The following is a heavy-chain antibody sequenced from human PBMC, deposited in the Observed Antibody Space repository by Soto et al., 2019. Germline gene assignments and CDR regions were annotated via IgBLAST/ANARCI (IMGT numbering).Heavy chain of an antibody. CDR2: INHSGST. D-gene: IGHD4-17*01. V-gene: IGHV4-39*07. CDR1: GGSISSSSYY. Sequence: SETLSLTCTVSGGSISSSSYYWSWIRQPPGKGLEWIGEINHSGSTNYNPSLKSRVTISVDTSKNQFSLKLSSVTAADTAVYYCARDYGDYIDYWGQGTLVTAPQ. J-gene: IGHJ4*02. CDR3: ARDYGDYIDY.